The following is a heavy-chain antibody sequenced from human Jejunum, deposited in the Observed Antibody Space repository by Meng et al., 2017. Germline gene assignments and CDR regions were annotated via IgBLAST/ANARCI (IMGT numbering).Heavy chain of an antibody. V-gene: IGHV1-2*06. J-gene: IGHJ5*02. CDR3: AKDLLAGVRENWLAP. D-gene: IGHD6-19*01. CDR1: GYTFIDYS. Sequence: ASVKVSCKASGYTFIDYSIHWVRQVPGQGLEWMGRIDPNSGGARYAQAFQGRVTMTRDASISTAYMELNSLTSDDTAVYYCAKDLLAGVRENWLAPWGQGNLVHGAS. CDR2: IDPNSGGA.